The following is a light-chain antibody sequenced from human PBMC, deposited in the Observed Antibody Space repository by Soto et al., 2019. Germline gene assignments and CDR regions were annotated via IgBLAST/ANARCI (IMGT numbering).Light chain of an antibody. CDR2: RNN. CDR1: SSNIGSNY. Sequence: QAVVTQPPSASGTPGQRVTISCSGSSSNIGSNYVYWYQQLPGTAPKLLIYRNNQPPSGVPDRFSGSKSGTSASLAISGLRSGDEADYYCAAWDDSVVFGGGTKVTVL. J-gene: IGLJ2*01. V-gene: IGLV1-47*01. CDR3: AAWDDSVV.